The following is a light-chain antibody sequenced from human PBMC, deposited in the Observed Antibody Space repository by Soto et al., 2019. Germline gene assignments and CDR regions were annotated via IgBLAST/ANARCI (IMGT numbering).Light chain of an antibody. Sequence: DIQMTQSPSSLSASVGDRVTITRRASQNISIFLNWYQQRPGKAPKLLIYGATSFQTGVPSRFSGSGSGTDFTLTISDLQPEDYATYFCQQSFITPPYTFGQGTKL. V-gene: IGKV1-39*01. CDR2: GAT. CDR1: QNISIF. CDR3: QQSFITPPYT. J-gene: IGKJ2*01.